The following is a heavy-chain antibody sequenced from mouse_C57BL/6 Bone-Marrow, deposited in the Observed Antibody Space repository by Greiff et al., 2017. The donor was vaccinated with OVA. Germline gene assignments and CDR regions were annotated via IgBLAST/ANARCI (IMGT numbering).Heavy chain of an antibody. CDR1: GYAFSSSW. J-gene: IGHJ2*01. CDR3: ADYYGSSNY. Sequence: VQLQQSGPEPVKPGASVKISCKASGYAFSSSWMNWVKQRPGKGLEWIGRIYPGDGDTNYNGKFKGKATLTADKSSSTAYMQLSSLTSEDSAVYFCADYYGSSNYWGQGTTLTVSS. CDR2: IYPGDGDT. V-gene: IGHV1-82*01. D-gene: IGHD1-1*01.